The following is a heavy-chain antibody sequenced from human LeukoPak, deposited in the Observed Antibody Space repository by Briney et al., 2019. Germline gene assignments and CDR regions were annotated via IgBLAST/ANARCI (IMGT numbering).Heavy chain of an antibody. J-gene: IGHJ3*01. V-gene: IGHV3-15*01. CDR3: TTATHH. CDR1: GFTFSNAW. Sequence: GGSLRLSCAASGFTFSNAWMSWVRQAPGKGLEWVGRIKSKTDDGTTDYAPHVKGRFTVSRDDTKNTLYRQMNSVKTEDTAVYYCTTATHHWGQGTMVTVSS. CDR2: IKSKTDDGTT.